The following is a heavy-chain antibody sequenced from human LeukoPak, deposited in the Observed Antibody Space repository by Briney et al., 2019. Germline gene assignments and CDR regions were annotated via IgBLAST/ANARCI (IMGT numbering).Heavy chain of an antibody. D-gene: IGHD3-3*01. CDR2: IYTSGST. J-gene: IGHJ3*02. V-gene: IGHV4-4*07. Sequence: NPSETLSLTCTVSGGSISSYYWSWIRQPAGKGLEWIGRIYTSGSTNYNPSLKSRVTISVDKSKNQFSLKLSSVTAADTAVYYCARAARSVLRFLEWSDAFDIWGQGTMVTVSS. CDR1: GGSISSYY. CDR3: ARAARSVLRFLEWSDAFDI.